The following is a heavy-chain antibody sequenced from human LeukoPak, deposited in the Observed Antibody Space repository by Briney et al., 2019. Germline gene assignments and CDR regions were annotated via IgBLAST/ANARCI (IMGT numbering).Heavy chain of an antibody. J-gene: IGHJ6*04. CDR3: AELGITMIGGV. CDR1: GFTFSDYA. D-gene: IGHD3-10*02. CDR2: ISWKSGSI. Sequence: GGSLRLSCAASGFTFSDYAMHWVRQAPGKGLEWVSGISWKSGSIGYADSVKGRFTISRDNAKNSLYLQMNSLRAEDTAVYYCAELGITMIGGVWGKGTTVTISS. V-gene: IGHV3-9*01.